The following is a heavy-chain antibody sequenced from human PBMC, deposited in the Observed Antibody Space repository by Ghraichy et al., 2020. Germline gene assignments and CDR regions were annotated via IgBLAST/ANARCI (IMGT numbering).Heavy chain of an antibody. CDR1: GFTFSNAW. Sequence: LSLTCAASGFTFSNAWMSWVRQAPGKGLEWVGRIKSKTDGGTTDYAAPVKGRFTISRDDSKNTLYLQMNSLKTEDTAVYYCTKQSLRYCSSTSCYARWDYYYYYYMDVWGKGTTVTVSS. CDR3: TKQSLRYCSSTSCYARWDYYYYYYMDV. D-gene: IGHD2-2*01. V-gene: IGHV3-15*01. CDR2: IKSKTDGGTT. J-gene: IGHJ6*03.